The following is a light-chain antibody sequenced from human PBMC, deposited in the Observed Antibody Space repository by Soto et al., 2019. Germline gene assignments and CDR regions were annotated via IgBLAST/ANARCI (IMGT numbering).Light chain of an antibody. CDR2: DVS. Sequence: QSVLTQPASVSGSPGQSITISCTGTSSDVGGYNYVSWYQQHPGKAPKLMIYDVSNRPSGVSNRFSGSKSGNTASLTISGLQAEDDADYYCSSYTSSSTRGVFGTGTKLTVL. CDR1: SSDVGGYNY. J-gene: IGLJ1*01. CDR3: SSYTSSSTRGV. V-gene: IGLV2-14*01.